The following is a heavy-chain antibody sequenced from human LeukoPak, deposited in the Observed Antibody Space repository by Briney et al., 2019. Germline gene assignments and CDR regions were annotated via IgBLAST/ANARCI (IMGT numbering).Heavy chain of an antibody. CDR3: ARLGGYCSGGSCSHNH. Sequence: SQTLSLTCAISGDSVSRKSAAWNWIRQSPSRGLEWLGRTYYRSKWFNEYAVSVKSRITINPDTSKNQFSLQLSSVTPEDTAVYYCARLGGYCSGGSCSHNHWGQGTLVTVSS. CDR1: GDSVSRKSAA. J-gene: IGHJ5*02. V-gene: IGHV6-1*01. D-gene: IGHD2-15*01. CDR2: TYYRSKWFN.